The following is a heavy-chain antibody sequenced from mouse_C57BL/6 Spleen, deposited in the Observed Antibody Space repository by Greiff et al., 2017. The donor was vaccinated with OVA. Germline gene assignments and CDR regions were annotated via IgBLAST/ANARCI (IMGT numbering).Heavy chain of an antibody. J-gene: IGHJ3*01. CDR2: IYWDDDK. CDR3: ARRAGSSGPFAY. V-gene: IGHV8-12*01. D-gene: IGHD3-2*02. CDR1: GFSLSTSGMG. Sequence: QVTLKVCGPGILQSSQTLSLTCSFSGFSLSTSGMGVSWIRQPSGKGLEWLAHIYWDDDKRYNPSLKSRLTISKDTSRNQVFLKITSVDTADTATYYGARRAGSSGPFAYWGQGTLVTVSA.